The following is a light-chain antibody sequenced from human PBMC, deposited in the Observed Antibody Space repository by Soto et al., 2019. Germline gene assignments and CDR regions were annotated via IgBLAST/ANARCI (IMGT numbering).Light chain of an antibody. CDR2: GAS. CDR1: QSVSDN. CDR3: QQYNNSTT. V-gene: IGKV3-15*01. Sequence: EIVMTQSPATLSVSPGERATLSCRASQSVSDNLAWYQQKPAQAPRLLIYGASTRATGITASFSGSGSGTDLTLTISSLQAEDFAVYYCQQYNNSTTFGGGTKVEI. J-gene: IGKJ4*01.